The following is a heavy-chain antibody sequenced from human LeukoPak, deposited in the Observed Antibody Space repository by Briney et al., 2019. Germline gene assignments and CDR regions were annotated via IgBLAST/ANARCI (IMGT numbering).Heavy chain of an antibody. Sequence: SVKVSCKASGGTFSSYAISWVRQAPEQGLEWMGRIIPILGIANYAQKFQGRVTITADKSTSTAYMELSSLRSEDTAVYYCARDYYDSSGYHTAPDYWGQGTLVTVSS. J-gene: IGHJ4*02. V-gene: IGHV1-69*04. CDR2: IIPILGIA. CDR3: ARDYYDSSGYHTAPDY. CDR1: GGTFSSYA. D-gene: IGHD3-22*01.